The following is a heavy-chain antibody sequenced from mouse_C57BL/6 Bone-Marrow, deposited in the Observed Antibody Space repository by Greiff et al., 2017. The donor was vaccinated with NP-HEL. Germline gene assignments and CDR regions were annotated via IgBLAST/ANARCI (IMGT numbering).Heavy chain of an antibody. V-gene: IGHV1-9*01. Sequence: QVQLQQSGAELMKPGASVKLSCKATGYTFTGYWIEWVKQRPGHGLEWIGEILPGSGSTNYNEKFKGKATFTADTSSNTAYMQLSSLTTEDSAIYYWACYYYGSSYPYAMDYWGQGTSVTVSS. J-gene: IGHJ4*01. CDR3: ACYYYGSSYPYAMDY. CDR1: GYTFTGYW. CDR2: ILPGSGST. D-gene: IGHD1-1*01.